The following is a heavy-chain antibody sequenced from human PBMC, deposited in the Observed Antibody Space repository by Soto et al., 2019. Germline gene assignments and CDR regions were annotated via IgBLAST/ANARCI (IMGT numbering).Heavy chain of an antibody. V-gene: IGHV1-2*02. J-gene: IGHJ5*02. CDR1: GYTFTGYY. Sequence: ASVKVSCKASGYTFTGYYMHWVRQAPGQGLEWMGWINPNSGGTNYAQKFQGRVTMTRDTSISTAYMELSRLRSDDTAVYYCARRTYYDSSGDPFDPWGQGTLVTVSS. D-gene: IGHD3-22*01. CDR2: INPNSGGT. CDR3: ARRTYYDSSGDPFDP.